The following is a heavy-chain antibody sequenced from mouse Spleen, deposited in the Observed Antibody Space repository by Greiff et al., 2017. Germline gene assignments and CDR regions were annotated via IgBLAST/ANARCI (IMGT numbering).Heavy chain of an antibody. Sequence: DVKLVESGGGLVKPGGFLKLSCAASGFTFSDYGMAWVRQAPGKGPEWVAFISNLAYSIYYADTVTGRFTISRENAKNTLYLEMSSLRSEDTAMYYCATLDGSYFAYWGQGTLVTVSA. J-gene: IGHJ3*01. CDR3: ATLDGSYFAY. V-gene: IGHV5-15*01. CDR1: GFTFSDYG. CDR2: ISNLAYSI. D-gene: IGHD1-1*02.